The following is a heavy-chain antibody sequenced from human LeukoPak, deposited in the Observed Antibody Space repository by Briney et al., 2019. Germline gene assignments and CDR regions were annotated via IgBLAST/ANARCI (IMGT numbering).Heavy chain of an antibody. CDR2: IIPIFGTA. V-gene: IGHV1-69*06. J-gene: IGHJ4*02. CDR3: ARSNRDGYNYVDY. Sequence: ASVKVSCKASGGTFSSYAISWVRQAPGQGLEWMGGIIPIFGTANYAQKFQGRVAITADKSTSTAYMELSSLRSEDTAVYYCARSNRDGYNYVDYWGQGTLVTVSS. CDR1: GGTFSSYA. D-gene: IGHD5-24*01.